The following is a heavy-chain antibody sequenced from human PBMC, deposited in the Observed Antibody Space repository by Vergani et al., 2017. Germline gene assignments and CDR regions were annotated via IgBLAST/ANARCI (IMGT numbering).Heavy chain of an antibody. V-gene: IGHV4-34*01. J-gene: IGHJ4*02. D-gene: IGHD1-26*01. CDR2: IYHSVST. CDR3: ARGEYTTSLYY. CDR1: GGSFSGYY. Sequence: QVQLQQWGAGLLKPSETLSLTCAVYGGSFSGYYWSWIRQPPGKGLEGIGEIYHSVSTNYNPSLKSRDTISVDTSKNQFSLKLSSVTAADTAVYYCARGEYTTSLYYWGQGTLVTVSS.